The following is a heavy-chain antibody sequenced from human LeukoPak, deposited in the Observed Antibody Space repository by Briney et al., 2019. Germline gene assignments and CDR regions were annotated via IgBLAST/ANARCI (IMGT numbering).Heavy chain of an antibody. Sequence: PGGSLRLSCAASGFTFSSYWMHWVRQVPGKGLVWVSRIKSDGSSTSYADSVKGRFTISRDNAKNTLYLQMNSLRPEDTAVYYCVKDQSAGGIPFDNWGQGTLVTVSS. V-gene: IGHV3-74*01. CDR3: VKDQSAGGIPFDN. D-gene: IGHD6-13*01. CDR2: IKSDGSST. CDR1: GFTFSSYW. J-gene: IGHJ4*02.